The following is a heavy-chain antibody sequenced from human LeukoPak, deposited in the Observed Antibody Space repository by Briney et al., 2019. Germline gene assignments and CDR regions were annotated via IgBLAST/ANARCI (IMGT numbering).Heavy chain of an antibody. V-gene: IGHV3-23*01. CDR3: AKPPPHSAAYYYGMDV. Sequence: GGSLRLSCAASGFTFSRYAMSWGRQAPGKGLEWVSAISGSGGSTYYADSVKGRFTISRDNSKNTLYLQMNSLRVEETAVYYCAKPPPHSAAYYYGMDVWGQGTTVTVSS. CDR1: GFTFSRYA. D-gene: IGHD6-13*01. CDR2: ISGSGGST. J-gene: IGHJ6*02.